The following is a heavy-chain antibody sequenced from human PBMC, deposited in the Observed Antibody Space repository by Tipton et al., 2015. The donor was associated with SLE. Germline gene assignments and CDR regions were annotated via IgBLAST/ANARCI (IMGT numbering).Heavy chain of an antibody. V-gene: IGHV4-34*01. CDR3: ARRRYSGYEGYFDY. D-gene: IGHD5-12*01. CDR1: GWSFSGYY. J-gene: IGHJ4*02. CDR2: ITHTGRT. Sequence: TLSLTCAVSGWSFSGYYWAWIRQPPGKGPEWIGDITHTGRTIYNPSLESRVTMSVDASKNHFSLSLSSVTAADTALYSCARRRYSGYEGYFDYWGQGRLVTVTS.